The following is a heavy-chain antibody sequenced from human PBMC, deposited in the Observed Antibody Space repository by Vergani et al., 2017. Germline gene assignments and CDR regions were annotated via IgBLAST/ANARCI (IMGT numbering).Heavy chain of an antibody. CDR1: GFSLSTSGMC. CDR3: ARIRYYYGSGTNGMDV. V-gene: IGHV2-70*15. J-gene: IGHJ6*02. CDR2: IDWDDDK. D-gene: IGHD3-10*01. Sequence: QVTLRESGPALVKPTQTLTLTCTFSGFSLSTSGMCVSWIRQPPGKALEWLARIDWDDDKYYSTSLKTRLTISKDTSKNQVVLTMTNVDPVDTATYYCARIRYYYGSGTNGMDVWGQGTTVTVSS.